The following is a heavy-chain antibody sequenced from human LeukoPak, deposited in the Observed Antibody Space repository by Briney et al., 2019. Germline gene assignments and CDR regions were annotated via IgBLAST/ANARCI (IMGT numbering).Heavy chain of an antibody. J-gene: IGHJ4*02. CDR1: GFIFRNYY. V-gene: IGHV3-23*01. CDR2: INGSGNST. D-gene: IGHD6-19*01. Sequence: GGSLRLSCAAYGFIFRNYYMSWVRQAPGKGLEWVSAINGSGNSTYYADSVQGRFTISRDNSKNTLYLQMNSLRAEDTAVYYCARGPYSSGWYAYFFDYWGQGTLVTVSS. CDR3: ARGPYSSGWYAYFFDY.